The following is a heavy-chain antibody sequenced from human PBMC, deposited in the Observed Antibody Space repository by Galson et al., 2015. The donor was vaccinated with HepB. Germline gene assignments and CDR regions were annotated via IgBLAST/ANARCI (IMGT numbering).Heavy chain of an antibody. Sequence: SLRLSCAASGFTFSTYAMSWVRQSPGKGLEWISAISSDSGKILYVDSVKGRFTVSRDNSKSTLYLQMNSLRVEDTAIYYCAKQDCRIGRCSNNVLDVWGQGSVVIVSS. CDR3: AKQDCRIGRCSNNVLDV. J-gene: IGHJ3*01. D-gene: IGHD2-15*01. CDR1: GFTFSTYA. CDR2: ISSDSGKI. V-gene: IGHV3-23*01.